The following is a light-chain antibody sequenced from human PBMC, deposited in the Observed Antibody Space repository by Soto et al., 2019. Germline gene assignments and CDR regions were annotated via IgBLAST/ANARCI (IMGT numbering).Light chain of an antibody. J-gene: IGKJ1*01. CDR2: GVS. CDR1: QSVSSTF. Sequence: ENVLTQSPGTLSLSPGERATLSCRASQSVSSTFLAWYQQKPGQAPRLLIFGVSNRATGIPDRFSGSGSGTDFTLTISSLEPEDFALYYCQQRSDWPRTFGQGTKVDIK. CDR3: QQRSDWPRT. V-gene: IGKV3D-20*02.